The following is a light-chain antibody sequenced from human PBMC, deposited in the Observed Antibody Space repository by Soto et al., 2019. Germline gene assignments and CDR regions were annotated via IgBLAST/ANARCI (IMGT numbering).Light chain of an antibody. CDR2: GND. Sequence: QSVLTQPPSVSGAPGQSITVSCSGSSSNIGAGSDVHWYQQLPGTAPKLLIYGNDNPPSGVPERFSGSKSGTSASLAITWLQAEDEADYYCQSYDNSLSGSYVFGTGTKVTVL. CDR3: QSYDNSLSGSYV. J-gene: IGLJ1*01. CDR1: SSNIGAGSD. V-gene: IGLV1-40*01.